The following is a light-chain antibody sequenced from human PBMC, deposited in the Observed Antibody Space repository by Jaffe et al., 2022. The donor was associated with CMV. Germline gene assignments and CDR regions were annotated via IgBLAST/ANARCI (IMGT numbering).Light chain of an antibody. V-gene: IGKV1-13*02. CDR2: DAD. J-gene: IGKJ1*01. Sequence: AIQLTQSPSSLSASVGDRVTITCRASQGISSALAWFQQKPGKAPQLLIFDADVLETGVPSRFSGSGFGTDFTLTINSLQPEDFAIYYCHQSNSYPRTFGQGTKVDFK. CDR3: HQSNSYPRT. CDR1: QGISSA.